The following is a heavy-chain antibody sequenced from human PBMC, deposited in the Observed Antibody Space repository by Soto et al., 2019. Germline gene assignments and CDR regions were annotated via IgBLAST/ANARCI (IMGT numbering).Heavy chain of an antibody. D-gene: IGHD3-3*01. V-gene: IGHV3-23*01. CDR1: GFPLCSYS. CDR3: ANENYDFWSGYRWFDP. Sequence: GGALRISCAASGFPLCSYSMSWVRPAPGKGLEWVSAISGSGGSTYYADSVKGRFTISRDNSKNTLYLQMNSLRAEDTAVYYCANENYDFWSGYRWFDPWGQGTLVTVSS. CDR2: ISGSGGST. J-gene: IGHJ5*02.